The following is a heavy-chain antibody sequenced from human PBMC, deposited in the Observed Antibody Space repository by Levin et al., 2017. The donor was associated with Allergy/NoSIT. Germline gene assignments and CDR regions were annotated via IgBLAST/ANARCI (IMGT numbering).Heavy chain of an antibody. Sequence: GGSLRLSCTASGFSFDDYAMHWVRQAPGKGLEWVSGISWNSDNIAYADSVKGRFTISRDNAKNSLYLQMNNLRTEDTALYYCAKGKFEDSNLYYFNLWGQGTLVTVSS. CDR3: AKGKFEDSNLYYFNL. CDR2: ISWNSDNI. J-gene: IGHJ4*02. V-gene: IGHV3-9*01. CDR1: GFSFDDYA. D-gene: IGHD3-22*01.